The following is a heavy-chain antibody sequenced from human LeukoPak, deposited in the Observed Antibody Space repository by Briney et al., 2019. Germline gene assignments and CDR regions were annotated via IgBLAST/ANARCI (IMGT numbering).Heavy chain of an antibody. CDR3: ARGPIWSGYYSSDY. CDR1: GFTFSSCS. D-gene: IGHD3-3*01. V-gene: IGHV3-48*01. J-gene: IGHJ4*02. Sequence: GGSLRLSCAASGFTFSSCSMNWVRQAPGKGLEWVSYISSSSSTIYYADSVKGRFTISRDNAKNSLYLQMNSLRAEDTAVYYCARGPIWSGYYSSDYWGQGTLVTVPS. CDR2: ISSSSSTI.